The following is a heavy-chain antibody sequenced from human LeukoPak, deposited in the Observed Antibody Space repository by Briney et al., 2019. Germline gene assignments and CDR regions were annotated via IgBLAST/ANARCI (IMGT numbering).Heavy chain of an antibody. D-gene: IGHD6-6*01. Sequence: GESLKISCKGSGYTSNTYWIGWVRQRPGKGLEWMGVIYPGDSDVKYSPSFQGQVTISADKSISTAYLQWSSLKASDTAMYYCARLRYSSSSLDYWGQGTLVTVSS. V-gene: IGHV5-51*01. CDR1: GYTSNTYW. CDR2: IYPGDSDV. J-gene: IGHJ4*02. CDR3: ARLRYSSSSLDY.